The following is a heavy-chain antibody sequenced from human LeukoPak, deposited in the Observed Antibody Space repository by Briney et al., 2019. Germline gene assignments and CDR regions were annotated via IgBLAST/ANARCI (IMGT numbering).Heavy chain of an antibody. J-gene: IGHJ5*02. V-gene: IGHV4-59*08. Sequence: SETLSLTCTVSGGSISSYYWSWIRQPPGKGLEWIGYIYYSGSTNYNPSLKSRVTISVDTSKNQFSLKLSSVTAADTDVYYCARSDFWAPGWFDPWGQGTLVTVSS. CDR1: GGSISSYY. D-gene: IGHD3-3*01. CDR3: ARSDFWAPGWFDP. CDR2: IYYSGST.